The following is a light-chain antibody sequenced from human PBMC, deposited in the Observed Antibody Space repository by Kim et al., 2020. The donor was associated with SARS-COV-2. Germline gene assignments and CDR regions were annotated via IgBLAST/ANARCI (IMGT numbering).Light chain of an antibody. J-gene: IGKJ2*01. CDR2: TAS. CDR1: RIVSSY. Sequence: SLSPAERATLSSGASRIVSSYLAWYQQKPGQAPRLLIYTASSRATGIPARFSGSGSGTDFTLTISSLEPEDFAVYYCQQRSNWPRTFGQGTKLEI. CDR3: QQRSNWPRT. V-gene: IGKV3-11*01.